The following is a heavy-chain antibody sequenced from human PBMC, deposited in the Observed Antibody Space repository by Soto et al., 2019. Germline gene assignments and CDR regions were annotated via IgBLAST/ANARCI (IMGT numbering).Heavy chain of an antibody. J-gene: IGHJ4*02. Sequence: QVQLVESGGGVVQPGRSLRLSCAASGFTFSSYAMHWVRQAPGKGLEWVAVISYDGSNKYYADSVKGRFTISRDNSKNTLYLQMNSLRAEDTAVYYCARGPLVVAATMEYWGQGTLVTVSS. D-gene: IGHD2-15*01. V-gene: IGHV3-30-3*01. CDR1: GFTFSSYA. CDR3: ARGPLVVAATMEY. CDR2: ISYDGSNK.